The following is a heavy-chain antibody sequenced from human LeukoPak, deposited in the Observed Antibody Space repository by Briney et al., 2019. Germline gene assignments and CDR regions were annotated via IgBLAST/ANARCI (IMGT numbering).Heavy chain of an antibody. D-gene: IGHD4-11*01. Sequence: GESLKISCKGSGYSFTNYWIGWVRQMPGKGLEWMGIIYPGVSDTRYSPSFQGQVTISAAKSLSHPSLQWSGLKASDTPMFSFPRHWRHSNPPAAYWGQGTLVTVPS. CDR3: PRHWRHSNPPAAY. V-gene: IGHV5-51*01. CDR2: IYPGVSDT. CDR1: GYSFTNYW. J-gene: IGHJ4*02.